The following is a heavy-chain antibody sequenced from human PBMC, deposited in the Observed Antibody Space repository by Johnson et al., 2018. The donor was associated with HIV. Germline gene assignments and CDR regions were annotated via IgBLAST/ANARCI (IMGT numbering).Heavy chain of an antibody. J-gene: IGHJ3*02. CDR1: AFTFSSYA. Sequence: VQVVESGGGVVQPGRSLRLSCAGSAFTFSSYAMNWVRQAPGKGLEWVAVISYDGSNKYSADSVKGRCPISRANAKNSLFLQMNSLRAEDTAVYYCARDRGLRYFDWLSDHDAFDIWGQGTMVTVSS. V-gene: IGHV3-30*04. D-gene: IGHD3-9*01. CDR2: ISYDGSNK. CDR3: ARDRGLRYFDWLSDHDAFDI.